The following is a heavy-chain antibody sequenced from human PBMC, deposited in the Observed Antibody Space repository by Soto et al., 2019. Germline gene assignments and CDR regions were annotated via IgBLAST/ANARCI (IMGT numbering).Heavy chain of an antibody. V-gene: IGHV4-59*12. Sequence: PSETLSPTCTVSGGSISSYYWSWIRQPPGKGLEWIGYIYYNVNTNYNPSLKSRVTISVDTSKNQFSLKLSSVTAADTAVYYCARDKITGLFDYWGQGTLVTVSS. CDR1: GGSISSYY. J-gene: IGHJ4*02. CDR3: ARDKITGLFDY. D-gene: IGHD2-8*02. CDR2: IYYNVNT.